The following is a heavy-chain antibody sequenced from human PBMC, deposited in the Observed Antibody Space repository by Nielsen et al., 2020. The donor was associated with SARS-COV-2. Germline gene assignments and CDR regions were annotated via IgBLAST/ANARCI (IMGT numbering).Heavy chain of an antibody. CDR2: IYPGDSDT. J-gene: IGHJ6*02. CDR1: GYSFTSYW. D-gene: IGHD6-19*01. V-gene: IGHV5-51*01. CDR3: ARLQGLVPTNFGNYYYGMDV. Sequence: GESLKISCKGSGYSFTSYWIGWVRQMPGKGLEWMGIIYPGDSDTRYSPSLQGQVTISADKSISTAYLQWSSLKASDTAMYYCARLQGLVPTNFGNYYYGMDVWGQGTTVTVSS.